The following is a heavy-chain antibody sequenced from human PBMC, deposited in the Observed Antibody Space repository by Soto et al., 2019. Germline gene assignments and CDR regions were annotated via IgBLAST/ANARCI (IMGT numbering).Heavy chain of an antibody. J-gene: IGHJ4*02. D-gene: IGHD3-3*01. V-gene: IGHV1-3*01. Sequence: ASVKVSCKASGYTFTSYAMHWVRQAPGQRLEWMGWINAGNGNTKYSQKFQGRVTITRDTSASTAYMELSSLRSEDTAVYYCARGAGRFLQWLFGYWGQGSLVIVSS. CDR3: ARGAGRFLQWLFGY. CDR1: GYTFTSYA. CDR2: INAGNGNT.